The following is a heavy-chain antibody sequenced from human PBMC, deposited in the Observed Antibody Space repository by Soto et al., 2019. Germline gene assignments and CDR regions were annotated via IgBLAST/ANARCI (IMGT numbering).Heavy chain of an antibody. CDR1: GYTLTELS. V-gene: IGHV1-24*01. Sequence: ASVQVSCKVSGYTLTELSMHWVRQAPGKGLEWMGGFDPEDGETIYAQKLQGRVTMTTDTSTSTAYMELRSLRSDDTAVYYSARGEEGWSSDYWGQGTLVTVSS. J-gene: IGHJ4*02. CDR3: ARGEEGWSSDY. CDR2: FDPEDGET. D-gene: IGHD6-19*01.